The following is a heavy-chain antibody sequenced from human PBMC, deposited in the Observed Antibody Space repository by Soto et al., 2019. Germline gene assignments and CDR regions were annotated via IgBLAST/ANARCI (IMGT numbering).Heavy chain of an antibody. CDR3: AHSLTLNPDWNSGRFDY. D-gene: IGHD1-7*01. CDR2: IYWDDDK. V-gene: IGHV2-5*02. CDR1: GFSLRTSGVG. Sequence: QITLKESGPTLVKPTQTLTLTCTFSGFSLRTSGVGVGWIRQPPGKALEWLALIYWDDDKRYSPSLRSRLTIPQXXTXNXXALTMTTMDPVDTATYYCAHSLTLNPDWNSGRFDYWGQGTLVTVSS. J-gene: IGHJ4*02.